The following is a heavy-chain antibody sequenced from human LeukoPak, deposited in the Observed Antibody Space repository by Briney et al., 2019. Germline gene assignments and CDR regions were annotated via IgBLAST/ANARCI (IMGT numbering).Heavy chain of an antibody. D-gene: IGHD2-2*01. CDR2: IIPILGIA. CDR1: GGTFSSYA. J-gene: IGHJ5*02. CDR3: ASSRLGYGTNFDP. V-gene: IGHV1-69*04. Sequence: ASVKVSCKASGGTFSSYAISWVRQAPGQGLEWMGRIIPILGIANYAQKFQGRVTITADKSTSTADMELSSLRSEDTAVYYCASSRLGYGTNFDPWGQGTLVTVSS.